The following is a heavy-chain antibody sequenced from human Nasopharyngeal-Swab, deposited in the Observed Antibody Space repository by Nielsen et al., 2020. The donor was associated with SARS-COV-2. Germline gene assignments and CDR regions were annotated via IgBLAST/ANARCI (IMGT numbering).Heavy chain of an antibody. D-gene: IGHD3-10*01. J-gene: IGHJ3*02. CDR3: AKLDMVRGVIITSYAFDI. V-gene: IGHV3-30*18. Sequence: VRQMPGKGLEWVAVISYDGSNKYYADSVKGRFTISRDNPKNTLYLQMNSLRAEDTAVYYCAKLDMVRGVIITSYAFDIWGQGTMVTVSS. CDR2: ISYDGSNK.